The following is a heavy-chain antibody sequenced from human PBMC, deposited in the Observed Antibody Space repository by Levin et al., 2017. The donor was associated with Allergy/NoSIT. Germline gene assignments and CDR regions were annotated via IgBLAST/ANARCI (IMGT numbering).Heavy chain of an antibody. V-gene: IGHV1-2*02. Sequence: GESLKISCKASGYTFSDYFLHWVRQAPGQGLEWMGWINPNSGDTNYAQKFRGRVPMTRDTSIATAYMDLSSLISDDTAVYYCAREMGVDYKKTFDIWGQGTMVTVSS. CDR1: GYTFSDYF. D-gene: IGHD4-11*01. CDR3: AREMGVDYKKTFDI. J-gene: IGHJ3*02. CDR2: INPNSGDT.